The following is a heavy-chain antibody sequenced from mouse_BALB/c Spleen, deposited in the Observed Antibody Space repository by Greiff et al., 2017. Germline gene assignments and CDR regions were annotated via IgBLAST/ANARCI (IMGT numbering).Heavy chain of an antibody. V-gene: IGHV14-1*02. D-gene: IGHD1-2*01. CDR3: AGVTTATWRFAY. J-gene: IGHJ3*01. CDR1: GFNIKDYY. CDR2: IDPENGNT. Sequence: EVQLQQSGAELVRPGALVKLSCKASGFNIKDYYMHWVKQRPEQGLEWIGWIDPENGNTIYDPKFQGKASITADTSSNTAYLQLSRLTSEDTAVYCCAGVTTATWRFAYWGQGTLVTVSA.